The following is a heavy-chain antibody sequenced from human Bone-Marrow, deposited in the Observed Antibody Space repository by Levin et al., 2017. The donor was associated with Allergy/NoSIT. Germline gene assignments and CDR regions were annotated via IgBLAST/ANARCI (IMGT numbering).Heavy chain of an antibody. V-gene: IGHV1-46*01. CDR2: INPSGGST. Sequence: ASVKVSCKASGYTFTNYFMHWVRQAPGRGLEWMGIINPSGGSTTYAQKFQGRVTMTRVTSTRTVYMELSSLRSEDTAVYYCARDEYCSGGGCYTYDYDYYGMDVWGQGTTVTVSS. D-gene: IGHD2-15*01. J-gene: IGHJ6*02. CDR1: GYTFTNYF. CDR3: ARDEYCSGGGCYTYDYDYYGMDV.